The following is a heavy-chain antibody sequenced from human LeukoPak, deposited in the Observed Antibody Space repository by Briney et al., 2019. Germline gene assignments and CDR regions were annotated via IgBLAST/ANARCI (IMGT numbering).Heavy chain of an antibody. V-gene: IGHV4-61*02. CDR3: ARRPSAMVRGRGYYFDY. D-gene: IGHD3-10*01. J-gene: IGHJ4*02. CDR2: IYTSGST. Sequence: SETLSLTCTVSGGSISSGSYYWSWIRQPAGKGLEWIGRIYTSGSTHYNPSLKSRVTISVDTSKNQFSLKLSSVTAADTAVYYCARRPSAMVRGRGYYFDYWGQGTLVTVSS. CDR1: GGSISSGSYY.